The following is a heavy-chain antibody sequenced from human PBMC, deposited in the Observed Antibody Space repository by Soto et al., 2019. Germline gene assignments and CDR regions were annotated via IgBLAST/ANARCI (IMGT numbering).Heavy chain of an antibody. CDR1: GGTFSSYA. Sequence: GASVKVSCKASGGTFSSYAISWVRQAPGQGLEWMGGIIPIFGTANYAQKFQGRVTITADESTSTAYMELSSLRSEDTAVYYCARDPKYCSSTSCSGDYYYYYGMDVWGQGTTVTVSS. CDR2: IIPIFGTA. CDR3: ARDPKYCSSTSCSGDYYYYYGMDV. D-gene: IGHD2-2*01. J-gene: IGHJ6*02. V-gene: IGHV1-69*13.